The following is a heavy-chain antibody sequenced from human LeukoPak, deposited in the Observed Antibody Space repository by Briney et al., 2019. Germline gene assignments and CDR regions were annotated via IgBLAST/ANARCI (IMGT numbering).Heavy chain of an antibody. CDR1: GGSFSGYY. CDR2: INHSGST. CDR3: AREARYYGSGSYTSYGMDV. Sequence: SGTLSLTCAVYGGSFSGYYWSWIRQPPGKGLEWIGEINHSGSTNYNPSLKSRVTISVDTSKNQFSLKLSSVTAADTAVYYCAREARYYGSGSYTSYGMDVWGKGTTVTVSS. J-gene: IGHJ6*04. D-gene: IGHD3-10*01. V-gene: IGHV4-34*01.